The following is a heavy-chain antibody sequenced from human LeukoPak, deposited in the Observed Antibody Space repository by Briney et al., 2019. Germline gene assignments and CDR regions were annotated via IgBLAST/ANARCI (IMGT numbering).Heavy chain of an antibody. CDR1: GGSFSGYY. CDR3: ARHRSKWLQSSFDY. Sequence: SETLSLTCAVYGGSFSGYYWSWIRQPPGKGLEWIGEINHSGSTNYNPSLKSRVTISVDTSKNQFSLKLNSVTAADTAVYYCARHRSKWLQSSFDYWGQGTLVTVSS. D-gene: IGHD5-24*01. V-gene: IGHV4-34*01. J-gene: IGHJ4*02. CDR2: INHSGST.